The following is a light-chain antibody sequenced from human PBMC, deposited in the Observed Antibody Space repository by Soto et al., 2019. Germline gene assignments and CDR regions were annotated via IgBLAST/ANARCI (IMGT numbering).Light chain of an antibody. Sequence: IVLTQSPGTLSLSPVERATLSCRPSESVSNNYLAWYQQKPGKAPRLLIYGASNRATGIPDRFSGSGSGTDFTLTISRLEPEDFAVYYCQQYGSSGTFGQGTKVDIK. V-gene: IGKV3-20*01. CDR1: ESVSNNY. CDR2: GAS. CDR3: QQYGSSGT. J-gene: IGKJ1*01.